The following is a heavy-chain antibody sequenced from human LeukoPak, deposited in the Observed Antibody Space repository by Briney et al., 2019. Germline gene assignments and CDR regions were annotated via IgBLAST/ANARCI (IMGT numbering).Heavy chain of an antibody. J-gene: IGHJ5*02. V-gene: IGHV1-18*04. Sequence: GASVKVSCKVFGNTFTDYGINWVRQAPGQGFKWMGWISGYNGNKKYAENLQDRLTLTTDTSTSTAYMELRSLRSDDTAVYFCARDNSVGDYAWWFDPWGQGTLVTVSS. CDR2: ISGYNGNK. CDR1: GNTFTDYG. CDR3: ARDNSVGDYAWWFDP. D-gene: IGHD1-26*01.